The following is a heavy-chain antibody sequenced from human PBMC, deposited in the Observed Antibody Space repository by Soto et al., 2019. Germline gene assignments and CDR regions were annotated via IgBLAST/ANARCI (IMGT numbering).Heavy chain of an antibody. V-gene: IGHV3-21*01. CDR1: GFTFSSYS. CDR2: ISSSSSYI. D-gene: IGHD1-1*01. CDR3: ARDRLQHRDAFDI. J-gene: IGHJ3*02. Sequence: GGSLRLSCAASGFTFSSYSMNWVRQAPGKGLEWVSSISSSSSYIYYADSVKRRFTISRDNAKNSLYLQMNSLRAEDTAVYYCARDRLQHRDAFDIWGQGTMVT.